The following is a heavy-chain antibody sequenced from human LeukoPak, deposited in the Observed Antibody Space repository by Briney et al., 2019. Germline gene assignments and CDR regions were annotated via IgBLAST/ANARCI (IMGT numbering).Heavy chain of an antibody. Sequence: GASVKVSCKASGNTFTSYYMHWVRQAPGQGLEWMGIINPSGGSTTYAQKFQGRVTMTRDMSTNTVYMELSSLRSEDTAVYYCARDREYQLEEYSFDYWGQGTLVTVSS. D-gene: IGHD2-2*01. V-gene: IGHV1-46*01. CDR1: GNTFTSYY. CDR2: INPSGGST. J-gene: IGHJ4*02. CDR3: ARDREYQLEEYSFDY.